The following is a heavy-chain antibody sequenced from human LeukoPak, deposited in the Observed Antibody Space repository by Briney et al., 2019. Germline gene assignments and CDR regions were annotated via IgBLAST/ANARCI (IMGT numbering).Heavy chain of an antibody. CDR2: IFSGGAT. J-gene: IGHJ4*02. Sequence: TGGSLRLSCAASGFTVSGNYMSWVRQAPGKGLEWVSLIFSGGATYYADSVKGRFTISRDNSKNTLYPQMNSLRAEDTAVYFCARDNAPYTSSSSGLGLFDYWGQGTLVTVSS. D-gene: IGHD6-6*01. CDR3: ARDNAPYTSSSSGLGLFDY. V-gene: IGHV3-53*01. CDR1: GFTVSGNY.